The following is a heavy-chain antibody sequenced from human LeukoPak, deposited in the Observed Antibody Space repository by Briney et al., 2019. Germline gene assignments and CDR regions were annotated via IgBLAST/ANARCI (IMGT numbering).Heavy chain of an antibody. D-gene: IGHD4-11*01. V-gene: IGHV4-59*08. CDR2: IFYIGTT. J-gene: IGHJ6*03. CDR3: ARTLVTETTQWTYYYYMDV. CDR1: GASMSGYY. Sequence: SETLSLTCSVSGASMSGYYWSWIRQPPGKGLEYIGNIFYIGTTNYNPSLKSRVTISLDMSKNEFSLTLSSVTAADTAVYYCARTLVTETTQWTYYYYMDVWGKGTTVTVSS.